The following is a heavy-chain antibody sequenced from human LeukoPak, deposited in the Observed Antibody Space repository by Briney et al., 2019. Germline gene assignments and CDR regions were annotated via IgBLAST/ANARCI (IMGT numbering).Heavy chain of an antibody. CDR1: GFSFSNYW. V-gene: IGHV3-74*01. CDR3: ARGIVGPTGDY. D-gene: IGHD1-26*01. Sequence: GGSLRLSCVVSGFSFSNYWMHWVRQAPGKGLVWVSRINSDGATTNYAASVKGRFTISRDNAKNTLYLQMNGLRAEDTAVYYCARGIVGPTGDYWGQGTLVTVSS. CDR2: INSDGATT. J-gene: IGHJ4*02.